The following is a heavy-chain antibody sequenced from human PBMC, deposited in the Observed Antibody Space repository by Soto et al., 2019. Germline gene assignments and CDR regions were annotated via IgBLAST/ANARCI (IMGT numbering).Heavy chain of an antibody. V-gene: IGHV1-18*01. Sequence: ASVKVSCKASGYTFTSYGSSWVRQAPGQGLEWMGWISAYNGNTNYAQKLQGRVTMTTDTSTSTAYMELRSLRSDDTAVYYCARDLEWELPSNNPNWFDPWGQGTLVTVSS. CDR3: ARDLEWELPSNNPNWFDP. CDR1: GYTFTSYG. D-gene: IGHD1-26*01. CDR2: ISAYNGNT. J-gene: IGHJ5*02.